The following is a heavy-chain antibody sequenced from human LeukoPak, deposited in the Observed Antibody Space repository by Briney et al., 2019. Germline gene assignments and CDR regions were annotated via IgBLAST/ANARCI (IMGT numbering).Heavy chain of an antibody. D-gene: IGHD5-12*01. CDR2: ISSSGSTI. Sequence: GGSLRLSCAASGFTFSSYETNWVRQAPGKGLEWVSYISSSGSTIYYADSVKGRFTISRDNSKNSLYLQMNSLRTEDSALYYCAKDMSGYSGLDYWGQGTLVTVSS. CDR3: AKDMSGYSGLDY. V-gene: IGHV3-48*03. CDR1: GFTFSSYE. J-gene: IGHJ4*02.